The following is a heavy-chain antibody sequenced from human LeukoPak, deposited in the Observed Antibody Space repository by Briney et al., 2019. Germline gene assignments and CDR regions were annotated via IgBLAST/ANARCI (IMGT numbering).Heavy chain of an antibody. V-gene: IGHV4-61*02. CDR1: GGSISSGSYY. Sequence: PSQTLSLTCTVSGGSISSGSYYWSWIRQPAGKGLEWIGRIYTSGSTNYNPSLKSRVTISVDTSKNQFSLKLSSVTAADTAVYYCARDRRYCSSTSCYAFDIWDQGTMVTVSS. J-gene: IGHJ3*02. CDR2: IYTSGST. CDR3: ARDRRYCSSTSCYAFDI. D-gene: IGHD2-2*01.